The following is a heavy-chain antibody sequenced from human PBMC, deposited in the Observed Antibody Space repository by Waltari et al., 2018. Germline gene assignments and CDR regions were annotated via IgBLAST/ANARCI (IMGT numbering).Heavy chain of an antibody. D-gene: IGHD3-22*01. CDR2: INHSGST. V-gene: IGHV4-34*01. J-gene: IGHJ3*02. Sequence: QVPLQQWGAGLLKPSETLSLTCDVYGGSFRGYSWRWLRQPPGKGLEWIGEINHSGSTNYNPSLKSRVTISVDTSKNQFSLKLSSVTAADTAVYYCARGRSDYYDSSGYFAFDIWGQGTMVTVSS. CDR1: GGSFRGYS. CDR3: ARGRSDYYDSSGYFAFDI.